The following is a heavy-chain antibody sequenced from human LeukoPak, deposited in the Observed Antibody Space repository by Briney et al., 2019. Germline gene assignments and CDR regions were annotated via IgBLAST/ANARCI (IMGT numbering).Heavy chain of an antibody. D-gene: IGHD6-6*01. CDR1: GFTFSSYE. Sequence: GGSLRLSCAASGFTFSSYEMNWVRQAPGKGLEWVSYISSSGSTIYYADSVKGRFTISRDNAKNSLYLQMNSLRAEDTAVYYCARARLDSSSSEYYYYTDVWGKGTTVTVSS. V-gene: IGHV3-48*03. CDR2: ISSSGSTI. CDR3: ARARLDSSSSEYYYYTDV. J-gene: IGHJ6*03.